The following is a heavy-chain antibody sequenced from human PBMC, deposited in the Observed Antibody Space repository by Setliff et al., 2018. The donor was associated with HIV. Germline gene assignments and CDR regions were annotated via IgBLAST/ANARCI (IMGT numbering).Heavy chain of an antibody. Sequence: ASVKVSCKASGGIFSSYRISWVRQAPGQGLEYMGGVIPGLGTAYYAQRFQGRVTITADKSTSTAYMDLSSLRSEDTAMYYCTRVGTYGVGGWFDPWGQGSLVTVSS. CDR2: VIPGLGTA. D-gene: IGHD3-16*01. J-gene: IGHJ5*02. CDR1: GGIFSSYR. CDR3: TRVGTYGVGGWFDP. V-gene: IGHV1-69*08.